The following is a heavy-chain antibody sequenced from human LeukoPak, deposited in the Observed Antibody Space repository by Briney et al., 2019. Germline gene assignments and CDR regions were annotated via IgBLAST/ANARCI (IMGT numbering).Heavy chain of an antibody. V-gene: IGHV1-18*01. CDR1: GYTFTSYG. J-gene: IGHJ4*02. Sequence: ASVKLSCKASGYTFTSYGIIWVRQAPGQPLEWMGWISAYNGNTNYAQKFQGRVTITTDTSTSTAYMELRSLRSDVTAVHYCARDHRAGENFDYWGQGTLVTVSS. CDR3: ARDHRAGENFDY. D-gene: IGHD6-19*01. CDR2: ISAYNGNT.